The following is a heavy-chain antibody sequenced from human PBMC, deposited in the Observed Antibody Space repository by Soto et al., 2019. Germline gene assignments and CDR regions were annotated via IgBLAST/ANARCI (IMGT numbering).Heavy chain of an antibody. V-gene: IGHV1-18*01. CDR2: ISGHNGNT. Sequence: QVQLVQSGDEVKKTGASVKVSCRASGYTLTNYVISWVRQAPGQGLFWMGWISGHNGNTSYAQNVQGRLTLTIDTSTYTAYMELMSLKIDDTAMYYCVRDWQLSPWGQGTLVTVSS. D-gene: IGHD1-1*01. CDR1: GYTLTNYV. J-gene: IGHJ5*02. CDR3: VRDWQLSP.